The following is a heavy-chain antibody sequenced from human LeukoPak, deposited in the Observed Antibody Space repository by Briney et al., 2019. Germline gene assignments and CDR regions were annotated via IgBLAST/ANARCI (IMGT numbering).Heavy chain of an antibody. CDR3: AKAAPTYYDFWSGYYMDY. CDR2: ISGSGGST. J-gene: IGHJ4*02. CDR1: GLTFSSYA. V-gene: IGHV3-23*01. D-gene: IGHD3-3*01. Sequence: PGGSLRLSCAASGLTFSSYAMSWVRPAAGKGLEWVAAISGSGGSTYYAESVKGRFTIYRYNSKNTLYLQMNSLRAQDTAVYYCAKAAPTYYDFWSGYYMDYWGEGTLVTVYS.